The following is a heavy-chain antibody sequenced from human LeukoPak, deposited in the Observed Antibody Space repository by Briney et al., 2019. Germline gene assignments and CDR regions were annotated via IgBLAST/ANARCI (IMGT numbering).Heavy chain of an antibody. CDR3: ARDAYSSSSSIDY. D-gene: IGHD6-6*01. CDR1: GFTFSSYA. V-gene: IGHV3-30-3*01. Sequence: PGGSLRLSCAASGFTFSSYAMHWVRQAPGKGLEWVAVISYDGSNKYYADSVKGRFTISRDNSKNTLYLQMNSLRAKDTAVYYCARDAYSSSSSIDYWGQGTLVTVSS. CDR2: ISYDGSNK. J-gene: IGHJ4*02.